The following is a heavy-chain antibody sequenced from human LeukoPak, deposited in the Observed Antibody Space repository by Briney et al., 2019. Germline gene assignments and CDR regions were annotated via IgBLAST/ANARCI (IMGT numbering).Heavy chain of an antibody. CDR1: GGTFSSYA. Sequence: SVKVSCKASGGTFSSYAISWVRQAPGQGLEWMGRIIPILGIANYAQKFQGRVTITAGKSTSTAYMELSSLRSEDTAVYYCARVAVDNWFDPWGQGTLVTVSS. CDR2: IIPILGIA. CDR3: ARVAVDNWFDP. V-gene: IGHV1-69*04. J-gene: IGHJ5*02.